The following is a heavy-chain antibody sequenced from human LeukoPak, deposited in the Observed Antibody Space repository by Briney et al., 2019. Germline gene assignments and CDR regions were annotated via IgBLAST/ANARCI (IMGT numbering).Heavy chain of an antibody. CDR2: ISSSSSYI. V-gene: IGHV3-21*03. CDR3: TTGDYVWRDY. Sequence: GGSLRLSCAASGFTFSSYSMNWVRQAPGKGLEWVSSISSSSSYIYYADSVKGRFTISRDNAKNSLYLQMNSLKTEDTAVYYCTTGDYVWRDYWGQGTLVTVSS. J-gene: IGHJ4*02. CDR1: GFTFSSYS. D-gene: IGHD3-16*01.